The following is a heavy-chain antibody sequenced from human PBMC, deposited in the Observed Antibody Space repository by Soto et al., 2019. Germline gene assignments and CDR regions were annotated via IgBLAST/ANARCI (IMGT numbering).Heavy chain of an antibody. CDR1: GFTFSSYW. V-gene: IGHV3-7*03. Sequence: EVQLVESGGGLVQPGGSLRLSCAASGFTFSSYWMSWVRQAPGKGLEWVANIKQDGSERYYVDSVRGRFTISRDNAKNSLYLQMNSLRADDPAVYYCARREATADYYFDYWGQGTLVTVSS. CDR3: ARREATADYYFDY. D-gene: IGHD1-1*01. J-gene: IGHJ4*02. CDR2: IKQDGSER.